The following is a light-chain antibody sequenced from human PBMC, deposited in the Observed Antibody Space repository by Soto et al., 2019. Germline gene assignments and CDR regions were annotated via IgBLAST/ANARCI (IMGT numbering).Light chain of an antibody. J-gene: IGKJ4*01. CDR2: GAS. CDR1: ESVGNW. CDR3: QQANSFPLS. V-gene: IGKV1-12*01. Sequence: DIQMTQSPSSLSASVGDTVTITCRASESVGNWLAWYQQKPGKAPKLLIYGASTVQSGVPSRFSGSRSGTVFSLTVSNLQPEDFATYYCQQANSFPLSFGGGTKVDIK.